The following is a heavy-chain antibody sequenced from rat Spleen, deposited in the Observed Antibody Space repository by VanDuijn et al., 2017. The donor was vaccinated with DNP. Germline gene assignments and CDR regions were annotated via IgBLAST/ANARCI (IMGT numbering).Heavy chain of an antibody. D-gene: IGHD1-4*01. CDR3: ARQPSGMDY. V-gene: IGHV3-3*01. CDR1: AYSITSSYR. J-gene: IGHJ2*01. Sequence: EVQLQESGPGLVKPSQSLSLTCSVTAYSITSSYRWTWIRKFPGNKLEWMGYINNAGTTNYNPSLKSRISITRDTSKNQFFLHLNSVTTADTATYYCARQPSGMDYWGQGVMVIVSS. CDR2: INNAGTT.